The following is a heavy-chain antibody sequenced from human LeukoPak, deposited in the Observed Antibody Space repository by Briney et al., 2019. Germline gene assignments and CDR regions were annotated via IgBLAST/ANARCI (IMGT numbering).Heavy chain of an antibody. J-gene: IGHJ3*02. CDR3: ARDEGLTIFGVVNDAFDI. Sequence: GGSLRLSCAASGFSFSSYWMSWVRQAPGKGLEWVANIKQDGSEKYYVDSVKGRFTISRDNAKNSLYLQMNSLRAEDTAVYYCARDEGLTIFGVVNDAFDIWGQGTMVTVSS. D-gene: IGHD3-3*01. CDR2: IKQDGSEK. CDR1: GFSFSSYW. V-gene: IGHV3-7*01.